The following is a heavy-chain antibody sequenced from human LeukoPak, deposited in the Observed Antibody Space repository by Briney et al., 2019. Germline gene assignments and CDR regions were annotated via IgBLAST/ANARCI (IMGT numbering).Heavy chain of an antibody. Sequence: SETLSLTCAVYGGSFGGYYWSWIRQPPGKGLEWIGEINHSGSTNYNPSLKSRVTISVDTSKNQFSLKLSSVTAADTAVYYCARGPIAAGTQEFYYFDYWGQGTLVTVSS. CDR3: ARGPIAAGTQEFYYFDY. D-gene: IGHD6-13*01. J-gene: IGHJ4*02. CDR2: INHSGST. V-gene: IGHV4-34*01. CDR1: GGSFGGYY.